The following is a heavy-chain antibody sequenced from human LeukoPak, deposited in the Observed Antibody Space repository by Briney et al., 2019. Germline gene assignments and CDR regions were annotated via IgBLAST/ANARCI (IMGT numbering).Heavy chain of an antibody. J-gene: IGHJ4*02. D-gene: IGHD1-26*01. CDR2: MYPGGSGI. Sequence: GESLKISCKGSGYSFSNYYIDWVRQMPGKGLEWTGVMYPGGSGIRYSPSFQGQVTISADKSIDTAYLQWSSLKASDSAMYYCASRTGSYYPFDSWGQGTLVTVSS. V-gene: IGHV5-51*01. CDR1: GYSFSNYY. CDR3: ASRTGSYYPFDS.